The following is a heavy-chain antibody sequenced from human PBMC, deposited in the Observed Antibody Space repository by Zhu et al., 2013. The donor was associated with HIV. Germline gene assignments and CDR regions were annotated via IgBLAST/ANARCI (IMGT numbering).Heavy chain of an antibody. J-gene: IGHJ3*02. Sequence: QVQLQESGPGLVKPSETLSLTCTVSGGSISSSSYYWGWIRQPPGKGLEWIGSIYYSGSTYYNPSLKSRVTISVDTSKNQFSLKLSSVTAADTAVYYCARDGGRIAVAGISAFDIWGQGTMVTVSS. D-gene: IGHD6-19*01. V-gene: IGHV4-39*07. CDR3: ARDGGRIAVAGISAFDI. CDR2: IYYSGST. CDR1: GGSISSSSYY.